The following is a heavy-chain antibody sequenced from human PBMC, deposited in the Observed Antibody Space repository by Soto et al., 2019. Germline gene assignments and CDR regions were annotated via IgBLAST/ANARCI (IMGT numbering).Heavy chain of an antibody. V-gene: IGHV4-31*03. D-gene: IGHD2-21*02. CDR2: IYYSGST. CDR3: ASLCGGDCSEHYYYYGMDV. J-gene: IGHJ6*02. Sequence: SETLSLTCTVSGGSISSGGYYWSWIRQHPGKGLEWIGYIYYSGSTYYNPSLKSRVTISVDTSKNQFSLKLSSVTAADTAVYYCASLCGGDCSEHYYYYGMDVWGQGTTVTVSS. CDR1: GGSISSGGYY.